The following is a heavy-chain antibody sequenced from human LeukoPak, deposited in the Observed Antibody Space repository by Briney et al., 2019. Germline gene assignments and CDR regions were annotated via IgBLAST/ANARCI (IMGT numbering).Heavy chain of an antibody. CDR2: ITSGSSI. Sequence: GGSLRLSCAASGFPFSIYGLSWVRQAPGKGLEWVSSITSGSSIYYADSVQGRFTISRDNAKNTLYLQMNSLRAEDTAVYYCTRGRIHEQQLCVYWGQGTLVTVSS. D-gene: IGHD6-13*01. CDR3: TRGRIHEQQLCVY. V-gene: IGHV3-21*01. J-gene: IGHJ4*02. CDR1: GFPFSIYG.